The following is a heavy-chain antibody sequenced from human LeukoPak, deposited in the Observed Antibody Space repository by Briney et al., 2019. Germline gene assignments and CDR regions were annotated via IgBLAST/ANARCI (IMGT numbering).Heavy chain of an antibody. J-gene: IGHJ4*02. CDR2: ISSSSSYI. CDR1: GFTFTTYS. V-gene: IGHV3-21*01. D-gene: IGHD3-3*01. CDR3: ARDQDLGFDY. Sequence: GGSLRLSCEASGFTFTTYSMTWVRQAPGKGLEWVSSISSSSSYIYYADSVKGRFTISRDNAKNSLYLQMNSLRAEDTAVYYCARDQDLGFDYWGQGTLVTVSS.